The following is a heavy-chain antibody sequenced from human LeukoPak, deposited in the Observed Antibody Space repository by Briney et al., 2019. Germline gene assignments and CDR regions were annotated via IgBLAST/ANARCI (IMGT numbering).Heavy chain of an antibody. CDR2: IYYSGTT. V-gene: IGHV4-59*01. CDR1: GGSISSYY. Sequence: SETLSLTCTVSGGSISSYYWSWIRQPPGKGLEWIGYIYYSGTTNYNPSLKSRVTISVDTSRSQFSLKLSSVTAADTAVYYCARGVYIAAAQYAYWGQGTLVTVSS. D-gene: IGHD6-13*01. CDR3: ARGVYIAAAQYAY. J-gene: IGHJ4*02.